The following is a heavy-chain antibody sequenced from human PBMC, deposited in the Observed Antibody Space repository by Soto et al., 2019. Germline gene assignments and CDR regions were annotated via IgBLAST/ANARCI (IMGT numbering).Heavy chain of an antibody. D-gene: IGHD2-2*01. V-gene: IGHV3-30-3*01. CDR1: GFTFSSYA. CDR2: ISYDGSNK. Sequence: GGSLRLSCAASGFTFSSYAMHWVRQAPGKGLEWVAVISYDGSNKYYADSVKGRFTISRDNSKNTLYLQMNSLRAEDTAVYYCAREGGYCSSTSCLTDFDWLDPWGQGTLVTVSS. CDR3: AREGGYCSSTSCLTDFDWLDP. J-gene: IGHJ5*02.